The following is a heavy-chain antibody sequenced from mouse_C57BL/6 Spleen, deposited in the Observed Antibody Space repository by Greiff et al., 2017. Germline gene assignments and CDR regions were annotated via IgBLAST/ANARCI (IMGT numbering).Heavy chain of an antibody. Sequence: QVQLQQPGAELVMPGASVKLSCKASGYTFTSYWMHWVKQRPGQGLEWIGEIDPSDSYTNYNQKFKGKSTLTVDKSSSTAYMPLSSLTSEDSAVYYCARSGLGNYEAYWGQGTLVTVSA. CDR1: GYTFTSYW. CDR2: IDPSDSYT. J-gene: IGHJ3*01. CDR3: ARSGLGNYEAY. V-gene: IGHV1-69*01. D-gene: IGHD2-1*01.